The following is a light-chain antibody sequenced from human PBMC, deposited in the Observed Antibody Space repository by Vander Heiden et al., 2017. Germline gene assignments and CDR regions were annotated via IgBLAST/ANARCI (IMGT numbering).Light chain of an antibody. CDR2: AAS. V-gene: IGKV1-39*01. CDR1: QSISNY. Sequence: DIQLTQSPSSLSASVGDRVTITCRASQSISNYLNWYQQKPGKAPKLLRYAASSLQSGVPSRFSGSGSGTDFTLTISRRQPEDFATYYCQRRDSTPRTFGQGTKVEVK. CDR3: QRRDSTPRT. J-gene: IGKJ1*01.